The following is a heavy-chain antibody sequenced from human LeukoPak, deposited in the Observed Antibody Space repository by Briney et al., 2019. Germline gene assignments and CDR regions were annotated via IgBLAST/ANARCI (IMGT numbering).Heavy chain of an antibody. CDR2: IYYSGST. CDR1: GGSISSGDYY. V-gene: IGHV4-30-4*08. CDR3: ARARKNIAVAGTYYFDY. D-gene: IGHD6-19*01. Sequence: SETLSLTCTVSGGSISSGDYYWSWIRQPPGKGLEWIGYIYYSGSTYYNPSLKSRVTISVDTSKNQFSLKLSSVTAADTAVYYCARARKNIAVAGTYYFDYWGQGTQVTVSS. J-gene: IGHJ4*02.